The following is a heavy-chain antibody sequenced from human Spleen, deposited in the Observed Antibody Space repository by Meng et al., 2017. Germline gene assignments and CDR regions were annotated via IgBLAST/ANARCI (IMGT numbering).Heavy chain of an antibody. CDR1: GGSISSNNW. D-gene: IGHD5-12*01. Sequence: SETLSLTCTVSGGSISSNNWWSWVRQPPGKGLEWIGEIYHSGNTFYNPSLKSRVSISVDTSKNQISLKLSSVTAADTAVYYCAALYSGHGFAYWGQGTLVTVSS. CDR3: AALYSGHGFAY. CDR2: IYHSGNT. J-gene: IGHJ4*02. V-gene: IGHV4-4*02.